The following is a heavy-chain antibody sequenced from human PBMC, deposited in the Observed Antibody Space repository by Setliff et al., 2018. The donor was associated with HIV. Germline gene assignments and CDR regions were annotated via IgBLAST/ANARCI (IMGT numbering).Heavy chain of an antibody. D-gene: IGHD1-26*01. Sequence: GGSLRLSCAASGFTFRNYKFDWVRQAPGEGLEWLSYISATGTTVSYADSVRGRFIISRDSVRNELYLQMKRLRVEDTALYYCVRDQLRVPERWDFDFWGQGTLVTVSS. CDR1: GFTFRNYK. V-gene: IGHV3-48*03. J-gene: IGHJ4*02. CDR2: ISATGTTV. CDR3: VRDQLRVPERWDFDF.